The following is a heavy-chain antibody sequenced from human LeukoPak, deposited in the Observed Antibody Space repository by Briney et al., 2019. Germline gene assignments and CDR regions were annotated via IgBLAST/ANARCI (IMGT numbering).Heavy chain of an antibody. V-gene: IGHV1-2*02. D-gene: IGHD6-13*01. J-gene: IGHJ4*02. Sequence: ASVKVSCKASGYSFTGYYMHWVRQAPGQGLEWMGWINPYSGGTNYAQKFQGRVTMTRDTSISTAYMELSRLRSDDTAVYYCARAMGYSSSWYSYEFDYWGQGTLVTVSS. CDR3: ARAMGYSSSWYSYEFDY. CDR2: INPYSGGT. CDR1: GYSFTGYY.